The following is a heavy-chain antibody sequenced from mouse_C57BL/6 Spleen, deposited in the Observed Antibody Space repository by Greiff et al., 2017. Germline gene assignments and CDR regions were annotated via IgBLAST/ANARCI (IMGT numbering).Heavy chain of an antibody. CDR3: ARAGILRFFDY. J-gene: IGHJ2*01. D-gene: IGHD1-1*01. V-gene: IGHV1-80*01. Sequence: VQRVESGAELVKPGASVKISCKASGYAFSSYWMNWVKQRPGKGLEWIGQIYPGDGDTNYNGKFKGKATLTADKSSSTAYMQLSSLTSEDSAVYFCARAGILRFFDYWGQGTTLTVSS. CDR2: IYPGDGDT. CDR1: GYAFSSYW.